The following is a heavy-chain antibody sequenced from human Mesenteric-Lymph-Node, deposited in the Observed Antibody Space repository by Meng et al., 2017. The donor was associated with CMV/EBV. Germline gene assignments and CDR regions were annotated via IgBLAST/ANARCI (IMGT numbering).Heavy chain of an antibody. CDR1: FTFSRYA. V-gene: IGHV3-30-3*01. J-gene: IGHJ4*02. CDR3: AGDPIYNILLWFGELDY. CDR2: ISYDGSNK. D-gene: IGHD3-10*01. Sequence: FTFSRYAMHWVHQAPGKGLEWVAVISYDGSNKYYADSVKGRFTISRDNSKNTLYLQMNSLRAEDTAVYYCAGDPIYNILLWFGELDYWGQGTLVTVSS.